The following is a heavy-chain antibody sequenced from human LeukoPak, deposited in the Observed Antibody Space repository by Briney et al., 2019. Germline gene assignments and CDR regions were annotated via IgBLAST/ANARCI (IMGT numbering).Heavy chain of an antibody. Sequence: GGSLRLSCAASGFTFSSYSMNWVRQAPGKGLEWVSSISSSSSYIYYADSVKGRFTISRDNAKNSLYLQMNSLRAEDTAVYYCARPGGGSQQFDYWGQGTLVTVSS. CDR1: GFTFSSYS. D-gene: IGHD3-16*01. V-gene: IGHV3-21*01. CDR2: ISSSSSYI. CDR3: ARPGGGSQQFDY. J-gene: IGHJ4*02.